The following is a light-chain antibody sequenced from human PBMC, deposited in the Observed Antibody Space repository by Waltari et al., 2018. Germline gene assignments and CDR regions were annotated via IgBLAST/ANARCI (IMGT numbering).Light chain of an antibody. CDR3: QQRSNWLYT. CDR1: QSVSSY. CDR2: DAS. J-gene: IGKJ2*01. V-gene: IGKV3-11*01. Sequence: EIVLTQSPATLSLSPGERATLSCRASQSVSSYLAWYQQKPGQAPRPLFYDASNRATGIPARFSGSGSGTDFTLTISSLEPEDFAVYYCQQRSNWLYTFGQGTKLEIK.